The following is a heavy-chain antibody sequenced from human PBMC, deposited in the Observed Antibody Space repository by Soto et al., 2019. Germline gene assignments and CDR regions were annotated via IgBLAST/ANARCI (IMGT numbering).Heavy chain of an antibody. V-gene: IGHV3-23*01. CDR1: GFTFSSYA. Sequence: GGSLRLSCAASGFTFSSYAMSWVRQAPGKGLEWVSAISGSGGSTYYADSVKGRFTISRDNSKNTLYLQMNSLRAEDTAVYYCAKDGVGYCSSTSCPPDYWGQGTLVTVSS. CDR3: AKDGVGYCSSTSCPPDY. D-gene: IGHD2-2*03. J-gene: IGHJ4*02. CDR2: ISGSGGST.